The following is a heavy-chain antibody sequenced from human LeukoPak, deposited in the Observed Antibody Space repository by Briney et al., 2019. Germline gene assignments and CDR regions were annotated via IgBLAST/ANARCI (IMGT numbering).Heavy chain of an antibody. V-gene: IGHV1-69*05. J-gene: IGHJ4*02. Sequence: ASVKVSCKASGGTFSSYAISWVRQAPGQGLEWMGGIIPIFGTANYAQKFQGRVTITTDESTSTAYMELSSLRSEDTAVCYCASMGDHSGRDYWGQGTLVTVSS. CDR2: IIPIFGTA. D-gene: IGHD1-26*01. CDR3: ASMGDHSGRDY. CDR1: GGTFSSYA.